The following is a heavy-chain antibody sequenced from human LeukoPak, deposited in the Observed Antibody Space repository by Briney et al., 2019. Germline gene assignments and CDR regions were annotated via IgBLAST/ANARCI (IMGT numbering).Heavy chain of an antibody. D-gene: IGHD3-10*01. CDR3: AREELLWFGETGTGFDY. CDR2: IYPSGST. Sequence: PSETLSLTCTVSGGSISSGSYYWSWIRQPAGKGLEWIGHIYPSGSTYYNPSLKSRVTISVDTSKNQFSLKLSSVTAADTAVYYCAREELLWFGETGTGFDYWGQGTLVTVSS. CDR1: GGSISSGSYY. V-gene: IGHV4-61*09. J-gene: IGHJ4*02.